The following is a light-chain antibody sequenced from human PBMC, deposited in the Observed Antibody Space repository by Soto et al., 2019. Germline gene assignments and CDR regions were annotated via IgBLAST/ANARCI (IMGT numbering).Light chain of an antibody. V-gene: IGKV1-6*01. Sequence: AIQMTQSPSSLSASVGDRVTITCRASQGIGNDLGWYQQKPGKAPKVLIYGASSLQSGVPSRFSGSGSGTDFTLTISSLQPEDFATYYCLQDYNYPRTFGQGTKVEIK. CDR2: GAS. CDR3: LQDYNYPRT. J-gene: IGKJ1*01. CDR1: QGIGND.